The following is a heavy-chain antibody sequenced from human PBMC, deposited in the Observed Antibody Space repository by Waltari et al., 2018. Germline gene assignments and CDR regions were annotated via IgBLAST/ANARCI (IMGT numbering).Heavy chain of an antibody. V-gene: IGHV1-69*08. CDR3: AYYGRGDRDFDY. CDR1: GSTFSRYA. Sequence: QVQLVQSGAEGKKPGSSVKVSCKASGSTFSRYAISWVRQAPGQGLEWMGRIIPIFGTANYAQKFQGRVTITADKSTSTAHMELSSLRSEDTAVYYCAYYGRGDRDFDYWGQGTLVTVSS. CDR2: IIPIFGTA. D-gene: IGHD4-17*01. J-gene: IGHJ4*02.